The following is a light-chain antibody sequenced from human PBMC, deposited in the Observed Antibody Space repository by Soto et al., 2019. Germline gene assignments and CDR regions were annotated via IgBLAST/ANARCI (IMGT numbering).Light chain of an antibody. CDR2: DLS. CDR3: CSYAGSYTDV. CDR1: KNDIGVYDF. Sequence: QSALTQPPSASGSPEQLVTISCTGTKNDIGVYDFVSWYQQHPGKAPKLMIYDLSTRPSGVPDRFSGSKSGNTASLTISGLQAEDEADYYCCSYAGSYTDVFGTGTKVTVL. V-gene: IGLV2-11*01. J-gene: IGLJ1*01.